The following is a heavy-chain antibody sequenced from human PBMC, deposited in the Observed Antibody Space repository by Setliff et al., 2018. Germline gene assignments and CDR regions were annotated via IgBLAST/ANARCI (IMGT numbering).Heavy chain of an antibody. CDR3: AREGVDTRSSTDYRYYMDV. CDR2: ISAYNGYI. V-gene: IGHV1-18*01. Sequence: ASVKVSCKASGYTFSNHGISWVRQAPGQGLEWMGWISAYNGYIIYAQKLQGRVTMTTDTSTSTAYMELSSLRFEDTAVYYCAREGVDTRSSTDYRYYMDVWGKGTTVTVSS. J-gene: IGHJ6*03. CDR1: GYTFSNHG. D-gene: IGHD5-18*01.